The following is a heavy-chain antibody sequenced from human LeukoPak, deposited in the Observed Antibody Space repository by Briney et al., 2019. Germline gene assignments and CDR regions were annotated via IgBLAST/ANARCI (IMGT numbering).Heavy chain of an antibody. D-gene: IGHD5-24*01. J-gene: IGHJ5*02. Sequence: PSETLSLTCTVSGGSISSYYWSWIRQPPGKGLEWIGYIYYSGSTNYNPSLKSRVTISVDTSKNQFSLKLSSVTAADTAVYYCAREADGYNSRGWFDPWGQGTLVTVSS. CDR1: GGSISSYY. CDR3: AREADGYNSRGWFDP. V-gene: IGHV4-59*12. CDR2: IYYSGST.